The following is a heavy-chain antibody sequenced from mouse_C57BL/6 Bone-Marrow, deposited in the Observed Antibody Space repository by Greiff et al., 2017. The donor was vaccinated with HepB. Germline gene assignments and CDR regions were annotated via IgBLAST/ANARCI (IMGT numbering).Heavy chain of an antibody. D-gene: IGHD4-1*01. CDR1: GFTFSDYG. CDR2: ISSGSSTI. J-gene: IGHJ1*03. CDR3: ARHWDGDWYFDV. V-gene: IGHV5-17*01. Sequence: EVKVVESGGGLVKPGGSLKLSCAASGFTFSDYGMHWVRQAPEKGLEWVAYISSGSSTIYYADTVKGRFTISRDNAKNTLFLQMTSLRSEDTAMYYCARHWDGDWYFDVWGTGTTVTVSS.